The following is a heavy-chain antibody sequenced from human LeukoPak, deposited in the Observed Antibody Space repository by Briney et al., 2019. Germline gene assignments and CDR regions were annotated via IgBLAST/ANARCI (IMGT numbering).Heavy chain of an antibody. CDR2: VYYTGSS. CDR3: AGYGSGSYYKAFDF. Sequence: SETLSLTCTASGGSISSYYWSWIRQPPGKGLEWIGYVYYTGSSYYNPSLKSRATTSIDMSKNQFSLKLTSMTAADTAVYYCAGYGSGSYYKAFDFWGQGILVTVSS. V-gene: IGHV4-59*01. CDR1: GGSISSYY. D-gene: IGHD3-10*01. J-gene: IGHJ4*02.